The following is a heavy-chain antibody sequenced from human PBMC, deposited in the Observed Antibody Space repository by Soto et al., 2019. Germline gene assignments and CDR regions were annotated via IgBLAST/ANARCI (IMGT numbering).Heavy chain of an antibody. CDR3: ARDRNYDFWSGYSTEHYYMDV. V-gene: IGHV1-46*03. Sequence: ASVKVSCKASGYTFTGYYMHWVRQAPGQGLEWMGIINPSGGSTSYAQKFQGRVTMTGDTSTSTVYMELSSLRSEDTAVYYCARDRNYDFWSGYSTEHYYMDVWGKGTTVTVSS. J-gene: IGHJ6*03. CDR1: GYTFTGYY. CDR2: INPSGGST. D-gene: IGHD3-3*01.